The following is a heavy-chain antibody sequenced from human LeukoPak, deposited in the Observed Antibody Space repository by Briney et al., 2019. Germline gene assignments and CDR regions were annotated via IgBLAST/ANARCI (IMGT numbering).Heavy chain of an antibody. Sequence: ASVKVSRKSSGYTFTGYYMHWVRLAPGQGLEWMGWMNPNSGGRNYAQKFQGRVTMTRDTSISTAYMELSRLRSDDTAAYYCARVEYYYDSSGYCDCWGQGTLVTVSS. CDR3: ARVEYYYDSSGYCDC. CDR1: GYTFTGYY. D-gene: IGHD3-22*01. CDR2: MNPNSGGR. V-gene: IGHV1-2*02. J-gene: IGHJ4*02.